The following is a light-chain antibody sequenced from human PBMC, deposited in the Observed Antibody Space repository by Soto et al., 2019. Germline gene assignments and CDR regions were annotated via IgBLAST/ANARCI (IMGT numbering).Light chain of an antibody. CDR2: DAS. Sequence: EIVLTQSPATLSLSPGERATLSCRASQSVSNYLAWYQQKPGQAPRLLIYDASNRATAIPARFSGSGSGTDFTLTISSLEPEDVAVYYCQQRSDWPPLTFGGGTKVEIK. J-gene: IGKJ4*01. CDR3: QQRSDWPPLT. V-gene: IGKV3-11*01. CDR1: QSVSNY.